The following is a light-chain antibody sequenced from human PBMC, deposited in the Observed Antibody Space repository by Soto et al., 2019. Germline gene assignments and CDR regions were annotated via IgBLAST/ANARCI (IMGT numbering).Light chain of an antibody. V-gene: IGKV3-15*01. CDR2: GAS. CDR1: ENIYTN. J-gene: IGKJ5*01. Sequence: ELVLTQSPDTLSLFPGERATLSCRASENIYTNLAWYQQKPGQAPGLLFYGASTRATGLPARFSGTGSGTEFTLTINSLKAEDSEVYYCQQYYNWPRTFGQGTRLEIK. CDR3: QQYYNWPRT.